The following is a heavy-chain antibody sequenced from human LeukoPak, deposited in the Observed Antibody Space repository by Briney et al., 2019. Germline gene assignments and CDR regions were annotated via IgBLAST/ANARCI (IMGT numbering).Heavy chain of an antibody. V-gene: IGHV3-74*01. D-gene: IGHD6-19*01. Sequence: GGSLRLSCAASGFTFSSHYMQWVRQAPGKGLVWVSGIKTDGTDPRYADSVKGRFTISRDNAKDTLYLQMNSLRAEDTAIYYCVRDKNGWAGDYWGQGTLVTVSS. J-gene: IGHJ4*02. CDR3: VRDKNGWAGDY. CDR1: GFTFSSHY. CDR2: IKTDGTDP.